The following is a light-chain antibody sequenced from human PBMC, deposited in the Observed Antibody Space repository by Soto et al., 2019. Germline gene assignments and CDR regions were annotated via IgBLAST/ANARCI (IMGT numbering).Light chain of an antibody. V-gene: IGLV1-40*01. CDR3: QSYHTSLTGV. CDR1: SSTIGAGYD. J-gene: IGLJ1*01. CDR2: ANN. Sequence: QSALTQPPSVSGTPGQTVTISCTGSSSTIGAGYDVHWYQQFPGTAPKLLVFANNNRPAGVPDRFSGSKSGTSASLAITGLQAEDEATYYCQSYHTSLTGVFGTGTKLTV.